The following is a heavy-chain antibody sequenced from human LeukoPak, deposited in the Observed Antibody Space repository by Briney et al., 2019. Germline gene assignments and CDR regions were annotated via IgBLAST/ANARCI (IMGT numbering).Heavy chain of an antibody. CDR3: ARDPPAADYYYYGMDV. CDR2: ISSAGNT. Sequence: ASVKVSCKASGYIFSNYGISWVRQAPGHGLEWMGWISSAGNTNYAPKFQDRATMTTDTSTSTAYIELRSLRFDDTAVYYCARDPPAADYYYYGMDVWGQGTTVTVSS. D-gene: IGHD6-13*01. CDR1: GYIFSNYG. V-gene: IGHV1-18*01. J-gene: IGHJ6*02.